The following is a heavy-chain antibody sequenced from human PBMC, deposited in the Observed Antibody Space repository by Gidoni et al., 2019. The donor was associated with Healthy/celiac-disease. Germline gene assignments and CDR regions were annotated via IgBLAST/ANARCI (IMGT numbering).Heavy chain of an antibody. CDR2: IVVGSGNT. J-gene: IGHJ3*02. D-gene: IGHD3-10*01. CDR1: GFPFTSSD. CDR3: AARRTMVRGGAAFDI. Sequence: QMQLVQHGPEVEKPATSVKVSCKAAGFPFTSSDMQWGRQARGQRLEWMGWIVVGSGNTNNAQKFQERVTITRDMSTSTAYMELSSLRSEDTAVYYCAARRTMVRGGAAFDIWGQGTMVTVSS. V-gene: IGHV1-58*02.